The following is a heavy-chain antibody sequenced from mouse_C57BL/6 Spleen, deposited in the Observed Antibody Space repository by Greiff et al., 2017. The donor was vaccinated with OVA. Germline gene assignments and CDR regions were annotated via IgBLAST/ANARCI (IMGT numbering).Heavy chain of an antibody. CDR2: IYPRSGNT. J-gene: IGHJ4*01. D-gene: IGHD2-2*01. Sequence: QVQLKQSGAELARPGASVKLSCKASGYTFTSYGISWVKQRTGQGLEWIGEIYPRSGNTYYNEKFKGKATLTADKSSSTAYMELRSLTSEDSAVYFCAREGGYLFYAMDYWGQGTSVTVSS. V-gene: IGHV1-81*01. CDR3: AREGGYLFYAMDY. CDR1: GYTFTSYG.